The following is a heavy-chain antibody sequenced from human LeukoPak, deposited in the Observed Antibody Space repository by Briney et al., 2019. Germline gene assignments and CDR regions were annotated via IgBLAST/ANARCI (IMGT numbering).Heavy chain of an antibody. J-gene: IGHJ6*02. D-gene: IGHD5-18*01. CDR3: ARERDTAMVFYYYGMDV. CDR2: ISAYNGNT. V-gene: IGHV1-18*01. Sequence: ASVKVSCKASGYTFTSYGISWVRQAPGQGLEWMEWISAYNGNTNYAQKLQGRVTMTTDTSTSAAYMELRSLRSDDTAVYYCARERDTAMVFYYYGMDVWGQGTTVTVSS. CDR1: GYTFTSYG.